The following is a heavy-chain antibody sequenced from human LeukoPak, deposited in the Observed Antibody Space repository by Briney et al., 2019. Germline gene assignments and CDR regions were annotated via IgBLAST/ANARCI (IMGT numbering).Heavy chain of an antibody. J-gene: IGHJ6*02. CDR3: AKERVGSSWYWYYYGMDV. Sequence: TGGSLRLSCAASGFTFSDYYMSWIRQTPGKGLEWVSHISSSSSSTKYADSVKGRFTISRDNSKNTLYLQMNSLRAEDTAVYYCAKERVGSSWYWYYYGMDVWGQGTTVTVSS. CDR2: ISSSSSST. V-gene: IGHV3-11*06. D-gene: IGHD6-13*01. CDR1: GFTFSDYY.